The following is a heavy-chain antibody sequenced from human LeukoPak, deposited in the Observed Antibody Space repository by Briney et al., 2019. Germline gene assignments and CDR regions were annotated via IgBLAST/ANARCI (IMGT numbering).Heavy chain of an antibody. CDR2: IYIGGST. CDR3: ARDARGAIDY. D-gene: IGHD2-15*01. J-gene: IGHJ4*02. V-gene: IGHV3-53*01. Sequence: SGGSLRLSCAASGFTVSSNHMSWVRQAPGKGLEWVSVIYIGGSTFYADSVKGRFTISRDNSKNTLFLQMNSLRAEDTAVYYCARDARGAIDYWGQGTLVTVSS. CDR1: GFTVSSNH.